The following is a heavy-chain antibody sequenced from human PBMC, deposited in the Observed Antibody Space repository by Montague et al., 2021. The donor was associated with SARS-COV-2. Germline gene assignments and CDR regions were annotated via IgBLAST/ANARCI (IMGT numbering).Heavy chain of an antibody. Sequence: SETLSLTCTVSGGSISSSSYYWGWIRQPPGKGLEWIGEINHSGSTNYNPSLKSRVTISVDTSKNQFPLKLSSVTAADTAVYYCARGPHGSSWHYYYYYGMDVWGQGTTVTVSS. V-gene: IGHV4-39*06. CDR2: INHSGST. D-gene: IGHD6-13*01. CDR3: ARGPHGSSWHYYYYYGMDV. J-gene: IGHJ6*02. CDR1: GGSISSSSYY.